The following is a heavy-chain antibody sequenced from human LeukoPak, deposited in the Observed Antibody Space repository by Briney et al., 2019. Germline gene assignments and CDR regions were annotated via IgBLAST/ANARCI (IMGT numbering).Heavy chain of an antibody. V-gene: IGHV3-7*01. CDR1: GFTFSSFW. CDR2: IKQDGRDK. Sequence: GGSQTLLCALSGFTFSSFWMTWARHAPGKGLECLTTIKQDGRDKYHVHSVKGRFTISRDNSKNTLYLQMSSLRGDDTAVYYCARPRAPVTRIASFDMWGQGTMVTVSS. J-gene: IGHJ3*02. CDR3: ARPRAPVTRIASFDM. D-gene: IGHD4-17*01.